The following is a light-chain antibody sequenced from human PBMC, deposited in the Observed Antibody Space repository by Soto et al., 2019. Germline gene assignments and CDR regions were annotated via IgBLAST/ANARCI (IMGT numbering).Light chain of an antibody. V-gene: IGLV2-14*01. CDR2: EVT. Sequence: SVLPQPASVSGSPGQTITISCTGTSSDIGGYNAVSWYQHHPGKAPKLIIYEVTHRPAGISDRFSASKSGNTASLTISGLQAEDEADYYCNSFRVNHLYVFGTGTKVTVL. CDR3: NSFRVNHLYV. J-gene: IGLJ1*01. CDR1: SSDIGGYNA.